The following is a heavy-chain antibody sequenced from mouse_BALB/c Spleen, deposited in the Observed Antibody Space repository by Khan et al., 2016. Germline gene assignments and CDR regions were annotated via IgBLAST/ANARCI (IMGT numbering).Heavy chain of an antibody. CDR2: INPSTGYT. Sequence: QVQLQQSGAELAKPGASVKMSCKASGYTFTSYWMHWVKQRPGQGLEWIGYINPSTGYTEYNQKFKDKATLTADKSSSTAYMQLSSLTSEDSAVYYCATLYDGYGYYAMDYWGQGTSVTVSS. CDR3: ATLYDGYGYYAMDY. CDR1: GYTFTSYW. D-gene: IGHD2-3*01. J-gene: IGHJ4*01. V-gene: IGHV1-7*01.